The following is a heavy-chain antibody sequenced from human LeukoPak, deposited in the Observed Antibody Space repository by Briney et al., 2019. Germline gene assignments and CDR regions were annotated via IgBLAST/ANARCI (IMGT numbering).Heavy chain of an antibody. V-gene: IGHV3-74*01. D-gene: IGHD3-3*01. CDR1: GFDFSSNW. Sequence: GGSLRLSCAASGFDFSSNWIHWVRHAPGQGLVWVSRIKGDGISTNYADSVKGRFTISRDIAKNTLYLQMNSLRAEDTGVYYCAKDHYWSIDYWGRGTLVTVSS. CDR2: IKGDGIST. CDR3: AKDHYWSIDY. J-gene: IGHJ4*02.